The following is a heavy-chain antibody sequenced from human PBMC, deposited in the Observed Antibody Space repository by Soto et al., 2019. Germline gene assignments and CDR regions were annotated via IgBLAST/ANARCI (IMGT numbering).Heavy chain of an antibody. J-gene: IGHJ5*02. CDR3: ARAGSYYGSGSGFDP. CDR2: IYHSGST. Sequence: SETLSLTCAVSGGSISSSNWWSWVRQPPGKGLEWIGEIYHSGSTNYNPSLKSRVTISVDKSKNQFSLKLSSVTAADTAVYYCARAGSYYGSGSGFDPWGQGTLVTVS. CDR1: GGSISSSNW. V-gene: IGHV4-4*02. D-gene: IGHD3-10*01.